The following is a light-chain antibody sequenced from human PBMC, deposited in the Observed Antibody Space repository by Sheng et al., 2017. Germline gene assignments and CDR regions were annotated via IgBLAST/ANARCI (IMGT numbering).Light chain of an antibody. V-gene: IGKV1-39*01. CDR3: QQSYDNTFT. J-gene: IGKJ5*01. Sequence: VHMTQSPSSLAASVGDRVTITCRASQSINNLLNWYQQKPGKAPKFLIFAASTLQSGVPSRFSGSGSGTDFTLTISSLQPEDFATYYCQQSYDNTFTFGQGTRLEIK. CDR1: QSINNL. CDR2: AAS.